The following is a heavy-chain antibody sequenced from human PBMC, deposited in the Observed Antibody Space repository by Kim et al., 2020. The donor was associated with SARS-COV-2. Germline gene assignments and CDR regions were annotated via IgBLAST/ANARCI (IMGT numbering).Heavy chain of an antibody. Sequence: ASVKVSCKASGYTFTSYAMHWVRQAPGQRLEWMGWINAGNGNTKYSQKFQGRVTITRDTSASTAYMELSSLRSEDTAVYYCARPRNPTHIQYYDFWSGFDDAFDIWGQGTMVTVSS. CDR3: ARPRNPTHIQYYDFWSGFDDAFDI. D-gene: IGHD3-3*01. CDR1: GYTFTSYA. V-gene: IGHV1-3*01. CDR2: INAGNGNT. J-gene: IGHJ3*02.